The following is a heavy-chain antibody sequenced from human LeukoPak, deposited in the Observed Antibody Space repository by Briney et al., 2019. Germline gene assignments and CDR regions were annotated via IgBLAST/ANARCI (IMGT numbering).Heavy chain of an antibody. J-gene: IGHJ4*02. CDR3: ARRAGAYSHPYDY. CDR2: ISYDGSNK. Sequence: GGSLRLSCAASGFTFSSYGMHWVRQAPGKGLEWVAVISYDGSNKYYADSVKGRFTISRDNSKNTLYLQMNSLRAEDTAVYYCARRAGAYSHPYDYWGQGTLVTVSS. V-gene: IGHV3-30*03. D-gene: IGHD4/OR15-4a*01. CDR1: GFTFSSYG.